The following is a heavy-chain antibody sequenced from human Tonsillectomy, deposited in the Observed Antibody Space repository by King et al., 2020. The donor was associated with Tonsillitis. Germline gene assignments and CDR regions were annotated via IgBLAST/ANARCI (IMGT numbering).Heavy chain of an antibody. Sequence: EVQLVESGGGLVQPGGSLRLSCAASGFTFSSYWMHWVRQAPGKGRVWVSRINIDGISTSYSDSVKGRFTNSRDNAKNTLYLQMNSLRAEDTAVYYCASFGEITMGREFDYWGQGTLVTVSS. CDR2: INIDGIST. V-gene: IGHV3-74*01. CDR3: ASFGEITMGREFDY. D-gene: IGHD3-10*01. CDR1: GFTFSSYW. J-gene: IGHJ4*02.